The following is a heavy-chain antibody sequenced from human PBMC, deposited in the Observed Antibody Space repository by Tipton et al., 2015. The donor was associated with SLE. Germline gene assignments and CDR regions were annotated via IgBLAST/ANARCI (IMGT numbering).Heavy chain of an antibody. J-gene: IGHJ3*02. CDR3: ARGVGDPEAFDI. Sequence: LRLSCTVSGGSISSYYWSWIRQPPGKGLEWIGSIYYCGSTNYNPSLKSRVTISVDTSKNQFSLKLSSVTAADTAVYYCARGVGDPEAFDIWGQGTMVTVSS. V-gene: IGHV4-59*08. CDR1: GGSISSYY. CDR2: IYYCGST. D-gene: IGHD1-26*01.